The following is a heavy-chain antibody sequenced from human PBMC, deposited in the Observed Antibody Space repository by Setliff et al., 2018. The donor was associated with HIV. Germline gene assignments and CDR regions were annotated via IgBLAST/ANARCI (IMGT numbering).Heavy chain of an antibody. CDR2: IKQDGSEK. V-gene: IGHV3-7*01. D-gene: IGHD4-4*01. Sequence: HPGGSLRLSCTVSGFTFDNAWMAWVRQAPGEGLEWVANIKQDGSEKYYVDSVKGRFTISRDNAKNSLYLQMNSLRAEDTAVYYCAQITVMGYWGQGTLVTVSS. CDR1: GFTFDNAW. J-gene: IGHJ4*02. CDR3: AQITVMGY.